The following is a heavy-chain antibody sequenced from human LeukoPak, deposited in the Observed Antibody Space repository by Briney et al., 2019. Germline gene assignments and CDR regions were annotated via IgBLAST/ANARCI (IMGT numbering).Heavy chain of an antibody. CDR3: ARVQQQLHYMDV. CDR1: GYTFTSYD. Sequence: ASVKVSCTTSGYTFTSYDINWVRQATGQGLEWMGWMNTNSGNTGYAQKFQGRVTMTRNTSISTAYMELSSLRSEDTAVYYCARVQQQLHYMDVWGKGTTVTVSS. D-gene: IGHD6-13*01. J-gene: IGHJ6*03. CDR2: MNTNSGNT. V-gene: IGHV1-8*01.